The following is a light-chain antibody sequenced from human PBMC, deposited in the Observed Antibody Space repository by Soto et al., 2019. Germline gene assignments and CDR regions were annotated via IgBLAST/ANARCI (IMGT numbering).Light chain of an antibody. CDR1: QSISSY. V-gene: IGKV1-39*01. J-gene: IGKJ1*01. CDR2: GAS. CDR3: QQSYSVPPWT. Sequence: DVQMTQSPSSLSASVGDRVTITCRASQSISSYLNWYQEKPGIAPKLLIYGASSLQSGVPSRFSGRGSGTDFTLTISSVQPEDFATYYCQQSYSVPPWTFGQGTKVEIK.